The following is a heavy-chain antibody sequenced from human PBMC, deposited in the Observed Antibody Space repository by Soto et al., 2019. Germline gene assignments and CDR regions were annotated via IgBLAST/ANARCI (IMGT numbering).Heavy chain of an antibody. CDR1: GGSISSGGYY. D-gene: IGHD4-17*01. CDR3: ARTGYGDYDFGY. V-gene: IGHV4-31*03. CDR2: IYYSGST. Sequence: KPSETLSLTCTVSGGSISSGGYYWSWIRQHPGKGLEWIGYIYYSGSTYYNPSLKSRVTISVDMSKNQFSLKLSSVTAADTAIYYCARTGYGDYDFGYWGQGALVTVSS. J-gene: IGHJ4*02.